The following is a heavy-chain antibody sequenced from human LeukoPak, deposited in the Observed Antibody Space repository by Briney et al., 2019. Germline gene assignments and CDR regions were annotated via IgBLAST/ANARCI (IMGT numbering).Heavy chain of an antibody. J-gene: IGHJ3*02. CDR2: ISFDGSQK. D-gene: IGHD5-12*01. CDR3: ARDGGYDLTDAFDI. CDR1: GFTFSNYG. V-gene: IGHV3-33*01. Sequence: GGSLRLSCAAPGFTFSNYGMHWVRQAPGKGLEWVALISFDGSQKYYADSVKGRFTISRDNSKNTLYLQMNSLRAEDTAVFYCARDGGYDLTDAFDIWGQGTMVTVSS.